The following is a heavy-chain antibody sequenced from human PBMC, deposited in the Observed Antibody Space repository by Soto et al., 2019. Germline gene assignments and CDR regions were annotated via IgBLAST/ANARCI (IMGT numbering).Heavy chain of an antibody. CDR1: GFTFSSYS. CDR3: ARDPVAVTATYSFDY. D-gene: IGHD6-19*01. V-gene: IGHV3-21*01. CDR2: IVSTSTYI. Sequence: GGSLRLSCAASGFTFSSYSMNWVRQAPGRGLEWVSSIVSTSTYIYYADSVKGRFTISRDNAKNSLYLQMSSLRAEDTAAYYCARDPVAVTATYSFDYWGQGTLVTVSS. J-gene: IGHJ4*02.